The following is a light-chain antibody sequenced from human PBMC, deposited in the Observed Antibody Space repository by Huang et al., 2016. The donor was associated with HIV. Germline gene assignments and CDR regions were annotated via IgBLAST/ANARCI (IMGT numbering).Light chain of an antibody. V-gene: IGKV3-20*01. Sequence: GSLSLSPGDTATLSCRASQSVASNQLAWYQQKPGQAPWLLIYGASSRATGIADRFSGSGSGTDFNFTITRLEPEDFAVYFYQQYDSSPATFGRGTQLEIK. CDR1: QSVASNQ. J-gene: IGKJ2*01. CDR3: QQYDSSPAT. CDR2: GAS.